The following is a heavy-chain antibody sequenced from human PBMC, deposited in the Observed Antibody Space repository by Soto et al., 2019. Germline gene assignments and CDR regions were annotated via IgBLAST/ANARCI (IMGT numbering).Heavy chain of an antibody. D-gene: IGHD2-2*01. Sequence: GGSLRLSCAASGFTFSSYGMHWVRQAPGKGLEWVAVISYDGSNKYYADSVKGRFTISRDNSRNTLYLQMNSLRAEDTAVYYCAKDSEDCSSTSCYAAHYYYYYYMDVWGKGTTVTVSS. CDR2: ISYDGSNK. J-gene: IGHJ6*03. CDR3: AKDSEDCSSTSCYAAHYYYYYYMDV. CDR1: GFTFSSYG. V-gene: IGHV3-30*18.